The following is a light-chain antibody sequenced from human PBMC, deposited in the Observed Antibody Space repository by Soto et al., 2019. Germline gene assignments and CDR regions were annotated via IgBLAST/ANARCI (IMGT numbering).Light chain of an antibody. J-gene: IGKJ2*01. V-gene: IGKV3-20*01. CDR2: GAF. Sequence: EIVLTQSPGTLSLSPGERATLSCRASESVSSNQLAWYQQKPGQAPRLLIYGAFIRASSIPDRFSGSGSGTDFTLTIPALEPEDSAVYYCQRYGTSRGSFGQGTKLEIK. CDR1: ESVSSNQ. CDR3: QRYGTSRGS.